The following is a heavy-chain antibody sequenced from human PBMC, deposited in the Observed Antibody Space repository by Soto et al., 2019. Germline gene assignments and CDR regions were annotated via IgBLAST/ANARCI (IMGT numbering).Heavy chain of an antibody. D-gene: IGHD3-22*01. Sequence: SETLSLTCTVSGCSISTYYWSWIRQPPGKGLEWIVYVYYSGSTDYTPSLKSRVTILVDTSKNQFSLKLSSVTAADTAVYYCARIGGWYDSSGYYWGFDAFDIWGQGTMVTVSS. CDR3: ARIGGWYDSSGYYWGFDAFDI. V-gene: IGHV4-59*01. J-gene: IGHJ3*02. CDR2: VYYSGST. CDR1: GCSISTYY.